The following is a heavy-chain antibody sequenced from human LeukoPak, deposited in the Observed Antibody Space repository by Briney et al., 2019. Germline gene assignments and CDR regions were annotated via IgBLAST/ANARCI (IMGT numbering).Heavy chain of an antibody. Sequence: ASLKVSSTASDYTFSNYGITWVRQAPGQGLEWMGSISGYNANTHYAQRFQDRLKVTIDTSTKTAYMELRSLRSDDTAVYFCARDGGAYGDYYAYWGQGTPVTVSS. CDR2: ISGYNANT. J-gene: IGHJ4*02. CDR3: ARDGGAYGDYYAY. CDR1: DYTFSNYG. V-gene: IGHV1-18*01. D-gene: IGHD5-12*01.